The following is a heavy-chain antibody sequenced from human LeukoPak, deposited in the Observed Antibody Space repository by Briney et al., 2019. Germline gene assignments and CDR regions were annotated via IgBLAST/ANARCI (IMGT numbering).Heavy chain of an antibody. CDR3: ARGPTRGGYYYGMDV. CDR2: IIPIFGTA. V-gene: IGHV1-69*13. CDR1: GGTFSSYA. Sequence: ASVNVSCKASGGTFSSYAISWVRQAPGQGLEWMGGIIPIFGTANYAQKFQGRVTITADESTSTAYMELSSLRSEDTAVYYCARGPTRGGYYYGMDVWGQGTTVTVSS. D-gene: IGHD3-10*01. J-gene: IGHJ6*02.